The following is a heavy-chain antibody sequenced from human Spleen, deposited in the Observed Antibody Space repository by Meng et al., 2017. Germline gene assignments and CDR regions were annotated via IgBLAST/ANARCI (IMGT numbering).Heavy chain of an antibody. V-gene: IGHV3-23*01. CDR2: IGDSGSST. Sequence: GESLKISCAASGFTFSNYALTWVRQAPGKGLEWVSSIGDSGSSTYYEDSVKGRFTISRDNSKNTLYLQLNSLRAEDTAVYYCAKDDYSSAWSRDAFDIWGQGTMVTVSS. CDR1: GFTFSNYA. CDR3: AKDDYSSAWSRDAFDI. D-gene: IGHD6-19*01. J-gene: IGHJ3*02.